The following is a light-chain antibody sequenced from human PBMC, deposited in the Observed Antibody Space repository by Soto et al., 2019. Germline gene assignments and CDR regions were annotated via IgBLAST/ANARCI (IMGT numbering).Light chain of an antibody. CDR2: GAS. CDR1: QSVSSN. Sequence: DTVMTQSPVTLSVSPGESATLSCGTSQSVSSNLAWYQQKPGQAPRLLIYGASTRATGIPARFSGSGSGTDFTLTISRLEPEDFAVYYCQQYDNSLWTFGQGTKVDIK. J-gene: IGKJ1*01. CDR3: QQYDNSLWT. V-gene: IGKV3D-15*01.